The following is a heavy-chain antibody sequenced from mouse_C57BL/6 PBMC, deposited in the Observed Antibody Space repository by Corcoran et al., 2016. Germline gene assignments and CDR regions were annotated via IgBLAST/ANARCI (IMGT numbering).Heavy chain of an antibody. Sequence: QIQLVQSGPELKKPGETVKISCKASGYTFTTYGMSWVKQAPGKGLKWMGWINTYSGVPTYADDFKGRFAFSLETSASTAYLQINNLKNEDTATYCCASYSNYVFAYWGQGTLVTVSA. CDR1: GYTFTTYG. CDR2: INTYSGVP. J-gene: IGHJ3*01. CDR3: ASYSNYVFAY. V-gene: IGHV9-3*01. D-gene: IGHD2-5*01.